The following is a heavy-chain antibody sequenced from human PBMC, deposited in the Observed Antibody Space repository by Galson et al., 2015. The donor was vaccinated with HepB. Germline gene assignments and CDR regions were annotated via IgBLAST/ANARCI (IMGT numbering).Heavy chain of an antibody. Sequence: SLRLSCAASGFTFSSYGMHWVRQAPGKGLEWVAVIWYDGSNKYYADSVKGRFTISRDNSKNTLYLQMNSLRAEDTAVYYCARDSLEYGGNGTPFDYWGQGTLVTVSS. CDR1: GFTFSSYG. CDR3: ARDSLEYGGNGTPFDY. V-gene: IGHV3-33*01. J-gene: IGHJ4*02. CDR2: IWYDGSNK. D-gene: IGHD4-23*01.